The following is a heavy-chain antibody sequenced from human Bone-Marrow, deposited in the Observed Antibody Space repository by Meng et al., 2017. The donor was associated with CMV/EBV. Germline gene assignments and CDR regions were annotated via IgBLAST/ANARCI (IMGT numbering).Heavy chain of an antibody. V-gene: IGHV5-51*01. Sequence: GESLKISCKGSGCSFTSYWIGWVRQMPGKGLEWMGIIYPGDSDTRYSPSFQGQVTISADKSISTAYLQWSSLKASDTAMYYCARRGGYDFWSGYLLVYWGQGTRVTVYS. CDR3: ARRGGYDFWSGYLLVY. D-gene: IGHD3-3*01. CDR2: IYPGDSDT. J-gene: IGHJ4*02. CDR1: GCSFTSYW.